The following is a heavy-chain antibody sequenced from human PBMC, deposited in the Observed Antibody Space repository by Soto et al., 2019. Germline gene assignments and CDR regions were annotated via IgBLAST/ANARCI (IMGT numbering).Heavy chain of an antibody. CDR2: ISGSGGST. V-gene: IGHV3-23*01. Sequence: EVQLLESGGGLVQPGGSLRLSCAASGFTFSSYAMSWVRQAPGKGLEWVSAISGSGGSTYYADSVKGRFTISRDNSKNTLYLQMNSLRAEDTAVYYCAKDSPKGEQQLVQEFDPWGQGTLVTVS. CDR3: AKDSPKGEQQLVQEFDP. CDR1: GFTFSSYA. J-gene: IGHJ5*02. D-gene: IGHD6-13*01.